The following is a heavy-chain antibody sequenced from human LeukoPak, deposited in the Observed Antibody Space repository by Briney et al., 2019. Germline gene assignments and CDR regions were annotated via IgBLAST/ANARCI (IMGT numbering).Heavy chain of an antibody. CDR2: IYYSGST. V-gene: IGHV4-39*07. J-gene: IGHJ6*03. CDR3: AVVVHYYYYMDV. D-gene: IGHD3-22*01. Sequence: SETLSLTCTVSGGSISSSSYYWGWIRQPPGKGLEWIGSIYYSGSTYYNPPLKSRVTISVDTSKNQFSLKLSSVTAADTAVYYCAVVVHYYYYMDVWGKGTTVTVSS. CDR1: GGSISSSSYY.